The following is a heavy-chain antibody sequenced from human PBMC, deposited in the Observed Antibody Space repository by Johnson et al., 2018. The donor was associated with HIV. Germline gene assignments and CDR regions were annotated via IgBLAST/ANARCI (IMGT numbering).Heavy chain of an antibody. CDR3: ARPMSVADLFDPFDI. D-gene: IGHD6-19*01. CDR1: GFTVSFSF. CDR2: IYSAYST. V-gene: IGHV3-66*04. Sequence: VQLMESGGGLVQPGGSLRLSYAASGFTVSFSFIDWVRQAPGRGLEWVSVIYSAYSTFYADSVKGRFTISRDNSRNTLYLQINSLRAEDTAIYYCARPMSVADLFDPFDIWGQGTMVTVSS. J-gene: IGHJ3*02.